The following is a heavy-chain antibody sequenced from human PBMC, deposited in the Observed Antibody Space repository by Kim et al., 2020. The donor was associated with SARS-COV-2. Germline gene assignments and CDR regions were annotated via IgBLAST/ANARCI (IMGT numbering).Heavy chain of an antibody. D-gene: IGHD2-2*02. CDR2: ISSSSSYI. CDR1: GFTFSSYS. J-gene: IGHJ6*02. Sequence: GGSLRLSCAASGFTFSSYSMNWVRQAPGKGLEWVSSISSSSSYIYYADSVKGRFTISRDNAKNSLYLQMNSLRAEDTAVYYCARESHIPGGYYYYYYGMDVWGQGTTVTVSS. CDR3: ARESHIPGGYYYYYYGMDV. V-gene: IGHV3-21*01.